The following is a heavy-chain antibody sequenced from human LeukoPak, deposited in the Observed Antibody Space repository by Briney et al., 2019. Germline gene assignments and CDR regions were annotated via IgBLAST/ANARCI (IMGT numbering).Heavy chain of an antibody. J-gene: IGHJ4*02. V-gene: IGHV3-53*01. CDR3: ARTFLSGDGYKVGYFDY. CDR1: GFTFNNYA. D-gene: IGHD5-24*01. CDR2: IYSSGST. Sequence: GGSLRLSCAASGFTFNNYAMSWVRQAPGKGPEWVSLIYSSGSTYYTDTVKGRFTISRDNSQNTLYLHMSSLSAEDTAVYYCARTFLSGDGYKVGYFDYWGQGTLVTVSS.